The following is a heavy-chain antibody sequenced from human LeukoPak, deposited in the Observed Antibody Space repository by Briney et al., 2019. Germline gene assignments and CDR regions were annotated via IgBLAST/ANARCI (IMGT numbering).Heavy chain of an antibody. CDR2: INHSGST. Sequence: SETLSLTCAVKGGSFSGYYWTWIRQSPGKGLEWIGQINHSGSTNYNPSLKSRVTISVDTSKNQVSLTLTSVTAADTAVYYCARTYRAVTANPFDYWGQGTLVTVSS. CDR1: GGSFSGYY. V-gene: IGHV4-34*01. CDR3: ARTYRAVTANPFDY. J-gene: IGHJ4*02. D-gene: IGHD2-21*02.